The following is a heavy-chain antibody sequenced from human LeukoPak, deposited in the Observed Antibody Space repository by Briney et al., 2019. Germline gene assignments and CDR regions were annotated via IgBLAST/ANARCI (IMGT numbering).Heavy chain of an antibody. CDR1: GFTFSSYG. CDR3: ARDRYYGSGSWDY. V-gene: IGHV3-48*03. J-gene: IGHJ4*02. D-gene: IGHD3-10*01. Sequence: GGSLRLSCAASGFTFSSYGMNWVRQAPGKGLEWVSYISGSASTIYYADSMKGRFTISRDNAKNSLYLQMNSLRAEDTAVYYCARDRYYGSGSWDYWGQGSLVTVSS. CDR2: ISGSASTI.